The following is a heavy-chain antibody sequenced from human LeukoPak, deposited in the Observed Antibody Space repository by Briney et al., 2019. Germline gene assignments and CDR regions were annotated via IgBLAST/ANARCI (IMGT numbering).Heavy chain of an antibody. CDR3: ASASEGPYYFDY. Sequence: SQTLSLTCTVSGGSISSGSYYWSWIRQPAGKGLEWIGRIYTSGSTNYNPSLKSRVTMSVDTSKNQFSLKLSSVTAADTAVYYCASASEGPYYFDYWGQGTLVTVSS. D-gene: IGHD1-26*01. CDR1: GGSISSGSYY. J-gene: IGHJ4*02. V-gene: IGHV4-61*02. CDR2: IYTSGST.